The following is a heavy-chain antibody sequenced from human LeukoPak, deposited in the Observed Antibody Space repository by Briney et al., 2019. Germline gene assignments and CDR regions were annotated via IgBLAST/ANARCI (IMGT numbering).Heavy chain of an antibody. J-gene: IGHJ6*02. Sequence: GGSLRLSCAASGFTFSSYAMSWVRQAPGKGLEWVSAISGSGGSTYYADSVKGRFTISRDNSKSTLYLQMNSLRAEDTAVYYCAKGKQVGAKAYYYYGMDVWGQGTTVTVSS. CDR2: ISGSGGST. D-gene: IGHD1-26*01. CDR3: AKGKQVGAKAYYYYGMDV. CDR1: GFTFSSYA. V-gene: IGHV3-23*01.